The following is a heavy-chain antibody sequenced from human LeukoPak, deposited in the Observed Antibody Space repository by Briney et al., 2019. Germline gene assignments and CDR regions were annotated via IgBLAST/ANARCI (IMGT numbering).Heavy chain of an antibody. V-gene: IGHV4-31*03. CDR1: GGSISSGGYY. CDR3: ARRGGGRSLAIDY. D-gene: IGHD3-16*01. CDR2: IYYSGST. Sequence: PSETLSLTCTVSGGSISSGGYYWSWIRQHPGKGLEWIGYIYYSGSTYYNPSLKSRVTISVDTSKNQFSLKLSSVTAADTAVYYCARRGGGRSLAIDYWGQGPLVTVP. J-gene: IGHJ4*02.